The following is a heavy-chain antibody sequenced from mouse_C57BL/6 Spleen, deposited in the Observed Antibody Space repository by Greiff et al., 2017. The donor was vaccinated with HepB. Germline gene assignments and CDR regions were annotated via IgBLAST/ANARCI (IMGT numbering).Heavy chain of an antibody. D-gene: IGHD1-1*01. J-gene: IGHJ3*01. CDR1: GYSFTDYI. Sequence: VQLQQSGPELVKPGASVKISCKASGYSFTDYIMNWVKQSNGKSLEWIGVINPNYGTTSYNQKFKGKATLTVDQSSSTAYMQLHSLTSEDSAVYYCARGHYGSSYGFAYWGQGTLVTVSA. CDR2: INPNYGTT. V-gene: IGHV1-39*01. CDR3: ARGHYGSSYGFAY.